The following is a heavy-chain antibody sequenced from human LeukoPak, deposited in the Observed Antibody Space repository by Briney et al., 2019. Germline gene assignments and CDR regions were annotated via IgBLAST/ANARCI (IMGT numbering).Heavy chain of an antibody. V-gene: IGHV3-66*02. D-gene: IGHD4-17*01. Sequence: GGSLRLSCAASGFTVSSNYMSWVRQAPGKGLEWVSVIYSGGSTNYADSVKGRFTISRDNSKNTLYLQMNSLRAEDTAVYYCARDLGYGDYESFDYWGQGTLVTVSS. CDR2: IYSGGST. CDR3: ARDLGYGDYESFDY. CDR1: GFTVSSNY. J-gene: IGHJ4*02.